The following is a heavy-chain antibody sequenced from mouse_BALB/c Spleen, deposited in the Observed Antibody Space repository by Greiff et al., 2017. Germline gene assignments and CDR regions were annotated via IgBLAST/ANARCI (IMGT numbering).Heavy chain of an antibody. J-gene: IGHJ4*01. CDR1: GYTFTSYW. CDR2: INPSNGRT. CDR3: ARKGDDYDNAMDY. D-gene: IGHD2-4*01. Sequence: QVQLQQPGAELVKPGASVKLSCKASGYTFTSYWMHWVKQRPGQGLEWIGEINPSNGRTNYNEKFKSKATLTVDKSSSTAYMQLSSLTSEDSAVYYCARKGDDYDNAMDYWGQGTSVTVSS. V-gene: IGHV1S81*02.